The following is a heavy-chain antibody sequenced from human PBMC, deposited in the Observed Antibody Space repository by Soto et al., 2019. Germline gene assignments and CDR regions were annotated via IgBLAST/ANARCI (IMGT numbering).Heavy chain of an antibody. CDR3: ASVTMVRVVMWVGGYYFYY. CDR1: GDTFTSYA. Sequence: ASVKVSCKASGDTFTSYAIHWVRQAPGQRLEWMGWINAGNGDTKYSQNFQGRVTITKDTFASTAYMELSSLRSEDTAVYYCASVTMVRVVMWVGGYYFYYWGQGTLVTVSS. D-gene: IGHD3-10*01. V-gene: IGHV1-3*01. J-gene: IGHJ4*02. CDR2: INAGNGDT.